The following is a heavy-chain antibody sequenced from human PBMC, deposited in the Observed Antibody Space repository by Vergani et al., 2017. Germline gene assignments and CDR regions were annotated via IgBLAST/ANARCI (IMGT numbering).Heavy chain of an antibody. Sequence: EVQLVESGGGLVQPGGSLRLSCAASGFTFSSYDMHWVRQATGKGLEWVSAIGTAGDTYYPGSVKGRFTISRENAKNSLYFQMNSLRAGDTAIYYCARAPDWNLGDYWGQGTLVTVSS. J-gene: IGHJ4*02. CDR2: IGTAGDT. D-gene: IGHD1-7*01. CDR3: ARAPDWNLGDY. CDR1: GFTFSSYD. V-gene: IGHV3-13*01.